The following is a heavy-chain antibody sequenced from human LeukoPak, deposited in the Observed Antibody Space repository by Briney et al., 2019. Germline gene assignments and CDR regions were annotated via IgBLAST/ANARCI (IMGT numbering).Heavy chain of an antibody. D-gene: IGHD6-13*01. CDR2: ISSSSSYI. J-gene: IGHJ4*02. CDR1: GFTFSSYN. CDR3: ARVPLRGSWYLTY. V-gene: IGHV3-21*01. Sequence: GGSLRLSCAAPGFTFSSYNMNWVRQAPGKGLEWVSSISSSSSYIYYADSVKGRFTISRDNAKNSLYLQMNSLRAEDTAVYYCARVPLRGSWYLTYWGQGTLVTVSS.